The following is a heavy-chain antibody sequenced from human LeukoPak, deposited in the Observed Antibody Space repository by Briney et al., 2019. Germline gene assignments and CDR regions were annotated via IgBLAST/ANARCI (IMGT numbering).Heavy chain of an antibody. Sequence: PGGSLRLSCVASGFIFSSYTLNWVRQAPGKGLEWVSSISTSSSYIYYADSVKGRFTISRDNARNSVYLQMNSLRAEDTAVYYCAELGITMIGGVWGKGTTVTISS. V-gene: IGHV3-21*01. CDR2: ISTSSSYI. D-gene: IGHD3-10*02. J-gene: IGHJ6*04. CDR3: AELGITMIGGV. CDR1: GFIFSSYT.